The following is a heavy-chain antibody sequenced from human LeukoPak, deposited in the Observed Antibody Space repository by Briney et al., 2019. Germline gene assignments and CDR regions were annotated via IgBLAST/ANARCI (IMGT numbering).Heavy chain of an antibody. V-gene: IGHV1-18*01. CDR3: ARTVLMVYARGLLFDP. D-gene: IGHD2-8*01. Sequence: GASVKVSCKASGYTFTSYGISWVRQAPGQGLEWMGWISAYNGNTNYAQKLQGRGTMTTDTSTSTAYMELRSLRSDDTAVYYCARTVLMVYARGLLFDPWGQGTLVTVSS. CDR2: ISAYNGNT. J-gene: IGHJ5*02. CDR1: GYTFTSYG.